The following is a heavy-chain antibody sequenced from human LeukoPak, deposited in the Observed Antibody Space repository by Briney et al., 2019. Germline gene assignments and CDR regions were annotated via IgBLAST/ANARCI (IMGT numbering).Heavy chain of an antibody. J-gene: IGHJ5*02. Sequence: PSETLSLTCTVSGGSISGYYWSWIRQAPGKGLEWIGYIYYTGITASHPSLGSRATISVDRSSNQFSLRLTSVTAADTAVYYCARLQSSRAEEFDPWGQGTLVTVSS. CDR1: GGSISGYY. V-gene: IGHV4-59*01. CDR2: IYYTGIT. CDR3: ARLQSSRAEEFDP.